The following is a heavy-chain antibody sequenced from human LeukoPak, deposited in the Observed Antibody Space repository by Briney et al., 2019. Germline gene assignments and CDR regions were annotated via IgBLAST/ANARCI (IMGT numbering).Heavy chain of an antibody. D-gene: IGHD1-26*01. V-gene: IGHV4-39*01. J-gene: IGHJ4*02. CDR3: ARWIVGALDY. Sequence: SETLSLTCTVSGGSISSSAYHWGWIRQPPGKGLEWIGSIHNSGSTYYNPSLKSRVTISVDTSKNQFSLRLNSVTAADTAVYYCARWIVGALDYWGQGTLVTVYS. CDR1: GGSISSSAYH. CDR2: IHNSGST.